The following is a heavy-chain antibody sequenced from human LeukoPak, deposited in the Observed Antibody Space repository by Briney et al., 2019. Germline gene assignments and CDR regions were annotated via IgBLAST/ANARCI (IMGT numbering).Heavy chain of an antibody. CDR1: GGSFSGYY. D-gene: IGHD3-10*01. CDR3: ARVGGSGTHRPYYYYMDV. CDR2: IYTSGST. J-gene: IGHJ6*03. Sequence: SETLSLTCAVYGGSFSGYYWSWIRQPAGKGLEWIGRIYTSGSTNYNPSLKSRVTMSVDTSKNQFSLKLSSVTAADTAVYYCARVGGSGTHRPYYYYMDVWGKGTTVTVSS. V-gene: IGHV4-59*10.